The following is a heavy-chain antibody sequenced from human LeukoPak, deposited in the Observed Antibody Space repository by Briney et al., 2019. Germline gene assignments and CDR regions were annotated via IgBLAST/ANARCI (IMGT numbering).Heavy chain of an antibody. CDR1: GYTFTSYD. CDR3: AGFGTTVAFDI. J-gene: IGHJ3*02. V-gene: IGHV1-8*01. CDR2: MNPNSGNT. Sequence: ASVKVYCKASGYTFTSYDINWVRQATGQGLEWMGWMNPNSGNTGYAQKFQGRVTMTRNTSISTAYMELSSLRFEDTAVYYCAGFGTTVAFDIWGQGTMVTVSS. D-gene: IGHD1-1*01.